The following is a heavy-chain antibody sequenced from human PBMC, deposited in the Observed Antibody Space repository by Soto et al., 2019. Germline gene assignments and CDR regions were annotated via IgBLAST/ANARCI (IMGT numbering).Heavy chain of an antibody. CDR2: ISSSSSYI. CDR3: ARTMVRGVAAPYYGMDV. D-gene: IGHD3-10*01. CDR1: VFTFSSYS. J-gene: IGHJ6*02. V-gene: IGHV3-21*01. Sequence: GGSLRLSCASSVFTFSSYSMNWVRQAPGKGLEWVSYISSSSSYIYYADSVKGRFTISRDNAKNSLYLQMNSLRAEDTAVYYCARTMVRGVAAPYYGMDVWGQGTTVT.